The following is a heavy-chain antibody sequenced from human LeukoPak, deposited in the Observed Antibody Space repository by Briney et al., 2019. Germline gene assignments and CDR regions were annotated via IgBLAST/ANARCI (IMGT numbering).Heavy chain of an antibody. CDR2: IVVGSGNT. CDR3: ANGVGYMSPFDY. Sequence: ASVKVSCKASGFTFTSSAMQWVRQARGQRLEWIGWIVVGSGNTNYAQKFQERVTITRDMSTSTAYMELSSLRSEDTAVYSCANGVGYMSPFDYWGQGTLVTVSS. D-gene: IGHD5-24*01. CDR1: GFTFTSSA. V-gene: IGHV1-58*02. J-gene: IGHJ4*02.